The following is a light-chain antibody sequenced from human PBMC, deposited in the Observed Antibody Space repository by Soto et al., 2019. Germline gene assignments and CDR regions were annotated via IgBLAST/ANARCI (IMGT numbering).Light chain of an antibody. CDR2: KDS. V-gene: IGLV3-25*03. CDR1: ALPNQY. CDR3: QSADSSDTYPVV. J-gene: IGLJ2*01. Sequence: SYELTQPPSVSVSPGQTARITCSGDALPNQYAYWYQQKPGQAPVLVIYKDSERPAGIPERFSGSSSGTTVTLTISGVQAEDEADYYCQSADSSDTYPVVFGGGTKLTVL.